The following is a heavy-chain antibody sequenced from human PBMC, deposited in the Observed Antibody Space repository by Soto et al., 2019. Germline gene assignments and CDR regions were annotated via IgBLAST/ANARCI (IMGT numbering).Heavy chain of an antibody. J-gene: IGHJ5*02. V-gene: IGHV3-73*01. Sequence: EVQLVESGGGLVQPGGSLKLSCAASGFTFSGSAMHWVRQASGKGLEWVGRIRSKANSYATAYAASVKGRFTISRDDSKNTAYLQMNSLKTEDTAVYYCTTRIAAAGKIVVDPWGQGTLVTVSS. D-gene: IGHD6-13*01. CDR3: TTRIAAAGKIVVDP. CDR1: GFTFSGSA. CDR2: IRSKANSYAT.